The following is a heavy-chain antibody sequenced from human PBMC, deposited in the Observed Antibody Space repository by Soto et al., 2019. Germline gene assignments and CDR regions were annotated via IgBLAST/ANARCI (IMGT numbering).Heavy chain of an antibody. D-gene: IGHD6-13*01. Sequence: SSVKVSCKASGYTFTRYAMHWVRQAPGQRLEWMGWINAGNGNTKYSQKFQGRVTITRDTSASTAYMELSSLRSEDTAVYYCASSNIAAAPYGMDVWGQGTTVTVSS. V-gene: IGHV1-3*01. J-gene: IGHJ6*02. CDR3: ASSNIAAAPYGMDV. CDR1: GYTFTRYA. CDR2: INAGNGNT.